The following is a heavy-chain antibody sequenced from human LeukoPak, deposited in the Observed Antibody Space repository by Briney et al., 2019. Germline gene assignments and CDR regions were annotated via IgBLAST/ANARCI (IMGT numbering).Heavy chain of an antibody. V-gene: IGHV1-2*02. CDR3: ARELGSSPLGYSTSDASDI. CDR1: GYTFTGYY. J-gene: IGHJ3*02. CDR2: INPNSGGT. Sequence: ASVKVSCKASGYTFTGYYMHWVRQAPGQELEWMGWINPNSGGTNYAQKFQGRVTMTRDTSISTAYMELSRLRSDDTAVYYCARELGSSPLGYSTSDASDIWGQGTMVTVSS. D-gene: IGHD6-13*01.